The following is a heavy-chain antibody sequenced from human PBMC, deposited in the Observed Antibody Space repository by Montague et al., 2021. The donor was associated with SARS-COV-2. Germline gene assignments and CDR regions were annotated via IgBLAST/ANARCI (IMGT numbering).Heavy chain of an antibody. V-gene: IGHV4-59*02. CDR1: GASVGSSD. Sequence: SETLSLTCTVSGASVGSSDWGWIRQSPGQGQEWIGYFYSFGSTDSNSSRKSRATISIDTSKNKIYLQVRSVTAADTAVYYCARETMTADDFDIWGQGTMVT. CDR3: ARETMTADDFDI. J-gene: IGHJ3*02. CDR2: FYSFGST. D-gene: IGHD1-14*01.